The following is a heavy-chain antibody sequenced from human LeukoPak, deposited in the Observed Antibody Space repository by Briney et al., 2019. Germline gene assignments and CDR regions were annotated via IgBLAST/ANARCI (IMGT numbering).Heavy chain of an antibody. V-gene: IGHV7-4-1*02. D-gene: IGHD1-26*01. CDR1: GYTFTNYG. J-gene: IGHJ6*03. Sequence: ASVKVSCKASGYTFTNYGIHWVRQAPGQGLEWMGWINTNTGNPTYAQGFTGRFAFSLETSVSTSYLQISSLKAEDTAVYYCARGRGSSARLGYYYYYIDVWGKGTTATVSS. CDR2: INTNTGNP. CDR3: ARGRGSSARLGYYYYYIDV.